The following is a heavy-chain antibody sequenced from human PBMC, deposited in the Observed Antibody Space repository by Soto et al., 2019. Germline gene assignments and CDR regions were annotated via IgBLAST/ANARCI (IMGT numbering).Heavy chain of an antibody. V-gene: IGHV3-30-3*01. CDR1: GFTFSNYA. J-gene: IGHJ6*02. Sequence: PGGSLRLSCAASGFTFSNYAMHWGRQAPGKGLEWVAFISYDGYNKYYADSVKGRFTISRDNSKNTLYLQMNSLRAEDTAVYYCARGQEVTGTRRGEYYYYYGMDVWGQGTTVTVSS. D-gene: IGHD1-7*01. CDR2: ISYDGYNK. CDR3: ARGQEVTGTRRGEYYYYYGMDV.